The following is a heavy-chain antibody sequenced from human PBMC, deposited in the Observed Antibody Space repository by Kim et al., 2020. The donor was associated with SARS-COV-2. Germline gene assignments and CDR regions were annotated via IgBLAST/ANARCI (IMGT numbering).Heavy chain of an antibody. CDR1: GFTFDDYA. V-gene: IGHV3-43*02. D-gene: IGHD3-10*01. Sequence: GGSLRLSCAASGFTFDDYAMHWVRQAPGKGLEWVSLISGDGGSTYYADSVKGRFTISRDNCKNSLYLQMNSLRTEDTAFYYCAKDVGGELVWFGELSLEGMDVWGQGTTVTVSS. J-gene: IGHJ6*02. CDR2: ISGDGGST. CDR3: AKDVGGELVWFGELSLEGMDV.